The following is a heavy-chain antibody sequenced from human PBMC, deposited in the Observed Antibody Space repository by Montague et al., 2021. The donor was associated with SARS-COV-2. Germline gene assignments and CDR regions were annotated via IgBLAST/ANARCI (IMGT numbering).Heavy chain of an antibody. CDR2: LYYSGST. V-gene: IGHV4-39*01. D-gene: IGHD2-15*01. CDR1: GGSISSSSYY. CDR3: ARGSGCSGGSCYSEWDPYYYYGMDV. Sequence: SETLSLTCTVSGGSISSSSYYWGWIRQPPGKGLEWIGSLYYSGSTYYNPSLKSRVTISVDTSKNQFSLKLSSVTAADTAVYYCARGSGCSGGSCYSEWDPYYYYGMDVWGQGTTVTVSS. J-gene: IGHJ6*02.